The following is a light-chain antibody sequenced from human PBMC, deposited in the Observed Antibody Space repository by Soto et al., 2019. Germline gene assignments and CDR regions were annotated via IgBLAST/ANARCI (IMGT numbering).Light chain of an antibody. CDR3: QQRRT. CDR1: QSISSW. Sequence: DIQMTQSPSTLSASVGDRVTITFRASQSISSWLAWYQQKPGKAPKLLIYKASSLESGVPSRFSGSGSGTEFTLTISSLQPDDFATYYCQQRRTFGKGTKVEIK. J-gene: IGKJ1*01. V-gene: IGKV1-5*03. CDR2: KAS.